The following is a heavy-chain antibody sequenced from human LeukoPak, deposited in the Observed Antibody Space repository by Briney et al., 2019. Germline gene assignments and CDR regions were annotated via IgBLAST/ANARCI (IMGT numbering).Heavy chain of an antibody. J-gene: IGHJ4*02. CDR3: AKGNSSGYYYCDY. CDR2: ISGSGGNT. Sequence: GGSLRLSCAASGFTFSSYAMSWVRQAPGKGLEWVSAISGSGGNTYYADSVKGRFTISRDNSKNTLYLQMNSLRAEDTAVYYCAKGNSSGYYYCDYWGQGTLVTVSS. D-gene: IGHD3-22*01. V-gene: IGHV3-23*01. CDR1: GFTFSSYA.